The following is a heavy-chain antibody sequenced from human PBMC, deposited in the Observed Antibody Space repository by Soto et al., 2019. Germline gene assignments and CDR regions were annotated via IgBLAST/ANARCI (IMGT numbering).Heavy chain of an antibody. J-gene: IGHJ4*02. D-gene: IGHD2-15*01. CDR1: GFTFSSYG. CDR3: AKDAGSVCSGGSCYFQALDS. V-gene: IGHV3-30*18. Sequence: GGSLRLSCVGSGFTFSSYGMHWVRQAPGKGLECVAVISDTGSSHYYAASVEGRFTISRENSKNTLSLHMDRLRVEDTAVYYCAKDAGSVCSGGSCYFQALDSWGQGTLVTVSS. CDR2: ISDTGSSH.